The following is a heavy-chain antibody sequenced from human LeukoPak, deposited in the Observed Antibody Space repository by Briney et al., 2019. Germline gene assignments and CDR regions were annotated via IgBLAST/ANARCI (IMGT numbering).Heavy chain of an antibody. CDR3: ARGRGGNWNPDWFDP. J-gene: IGHJ5*02. V-gene: IGHV4-61*05. CDR2: IYYSGST. D-gene: IGHD1-1*01. CDR1: GGSISRSSYY. Sequence: PSETLSLTCTVSGGSISRSSYYWGCIRQPPGKGLEWIGYIYYSGSTNYNPSLKSRVTISVDTSKNQFSLKLSSVTAADTAVYYCARGRGGNWNPDWFDPWGQGTLVTVSS.